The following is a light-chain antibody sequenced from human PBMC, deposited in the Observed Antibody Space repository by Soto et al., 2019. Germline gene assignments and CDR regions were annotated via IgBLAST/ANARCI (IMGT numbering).Light chain of an antibody. Sequence: IGLTQSAGTLSLSLGESATLPCRASQCGXSSYTAWYQQNPGEAPRLLTYCASSRATGIPDRLSGSGSGTDFTLTISRLEPEDFAVYYCQQYGSSPRTFGQGTRLEIK. V-gene: IGKV3-20*01. CDR1: QCGXSSY. CDR2: CAS. CDR3: QQYGSSPRT. J-gene: IGKJ5*01.